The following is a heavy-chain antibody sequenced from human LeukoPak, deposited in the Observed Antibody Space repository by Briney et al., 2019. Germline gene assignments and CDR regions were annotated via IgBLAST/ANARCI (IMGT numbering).Heavy chain of an antibody. Sequence: GGSLRLSCAASGFTFSSYEMNWVRQAPGKGLEWVSYISSSGSTIYYADSVKGRFTISRDNAKNSLYLQMNSLRAEDTAVYYCAKAYCSGGSCYWKDWGQGTLVTVSS. CDR3: AKAYCSGGSCYWKD. CDR1: GFTFSSYE. V-gene: IGHV3-48*03. CDR2: ISSSGSTI. D-gene: IGHD2-15*01. J-gene: IGHJ4*02.